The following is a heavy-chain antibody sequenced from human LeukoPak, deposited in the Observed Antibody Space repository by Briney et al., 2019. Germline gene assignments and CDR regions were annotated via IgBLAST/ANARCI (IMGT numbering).Heavy chain of an antibody. J-gene: IGHJ4*02. CDR3: ARRWLNYFDY. CDR1: GYIFTSYW. Sequence: GESLKISCRASGYIFTSYWIGWVRQMPGKGLEWMGIIYPGDSDTRYSPSFQGQVTISADKSISTAYLQWSSLKASDTAMYYCARRWLNYFDYWGQGALVTVSS. D-gene: IGHD5-12*01. V-gene: IGHV5-51*01. CDR2: IYPGDSDT.